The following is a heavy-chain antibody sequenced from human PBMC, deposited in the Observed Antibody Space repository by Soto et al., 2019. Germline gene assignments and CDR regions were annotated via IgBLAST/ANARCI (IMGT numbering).Heavy chain of an antibody. D-gene: IGHD4-4*01. CDR2: IHFSGAT. CDR1: GGSSGNYG. CDR3: AREYSSFEY. J-gene: IGHJ4*02. V-gene: IGHV4-59*01. Sequence: SETLCVTCRVSGGSSGNYGWSWIRQPPGKGLEWIGYIHFSGATSYNPSLKSRVIISVDTSKNQLSLSLTSVTAADTAVYYCAREYSSFEYWDPGRQVTVSS.